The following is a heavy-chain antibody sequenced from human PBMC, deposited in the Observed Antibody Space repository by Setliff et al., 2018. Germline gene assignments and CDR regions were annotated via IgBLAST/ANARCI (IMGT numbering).Heavy chain of an antibody. V-gene: IGHV3-48*01. D-gene: IGHD3-3*01. CDR3: AKVGIFGGGYFDF. Sequence: GGSLRLSCAASGFSFSSYSMNWVRQAPGKGLEWLSYISRRDTTIYYADSVKGRFTISRDNAKNSRYLQMNSLRAEGTAVYYCAKVGIFGGGYFDFWGQGTLVTVSS. CDR1: GFSFSSYS. J-gene: IGHJ4*02. CDR2: ISRRDTTI.